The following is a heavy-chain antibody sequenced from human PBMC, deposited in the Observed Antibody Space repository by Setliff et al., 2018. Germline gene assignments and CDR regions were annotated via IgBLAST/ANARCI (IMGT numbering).Heavy chain of an antibody. CDR1: GASISSYY. D-gene: IGHD2-21*02. Sequence: SETLSLTCTVSGASISSYYWSWIRQPAGKGLEWIGHIYIGGSANYNPSLKSRLTISRDTSKNQVSLKLNSVTATDTAVYYCARDLGHGGDSDYWGQGILVTVSS. J-gene: IGHJ4*02. V-gene: IGHV4-4*07. CDR3: ARDLGHGGDSDY. CDR2: IYIGGSA.